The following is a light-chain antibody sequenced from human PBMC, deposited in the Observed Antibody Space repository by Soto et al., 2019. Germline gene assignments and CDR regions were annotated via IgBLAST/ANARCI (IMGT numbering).Light chain of an antibody. CDR2: GAS. J-gene: IGKJ2*01. CDR1: QDILNY. V-gene: IGKV1-16*01. CDR3: QQYASNVAT. Sequence: DIQMTQSPSSLSESVGDRVTITCRASQDILNYLAWFQQKPGKAPKSLIYGASSLHSGVPSRFSGSGFGTDFSLTISSLQPEDFATYYCQQYASNVATFGQGTTLEV.